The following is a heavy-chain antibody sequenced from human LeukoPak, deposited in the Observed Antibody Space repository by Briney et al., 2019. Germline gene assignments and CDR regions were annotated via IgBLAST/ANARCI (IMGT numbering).Heavy chain of an antibody. V-gene: IGHV3-9*01. Sequence: SCKVSGYTLTELSMHWVRQAPGKGLEWVSGISWNSGSIGYADSVKGRFTISRDNAKTSLYLQMNSLRAEDTALYYCAKDLGPGSMATSPGFDYWGQGTLVTVSS. CDR3: AKDLGPGSMATSPGFDY. CDR1: GYTLTELS. J-gene: IGHJ4*02. CDR2: ISWNSGSI. D-gene: IGHD5-24*01.